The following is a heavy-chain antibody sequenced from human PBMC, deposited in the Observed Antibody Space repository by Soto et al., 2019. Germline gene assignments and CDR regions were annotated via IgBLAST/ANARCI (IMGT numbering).Heavy chain of an antibody. Sequence: SETLSLTCTVSGGSISSSSYYWGWIRQPPGKGLEWIGSIYYSGSTYYNPSLKSRVTISVDTSKNQFSLKLSSVTAADTAVYYCARVLVVVAATRVYYYYYYMDVWGKGTTVTVSS. CDR2: IYYSGST. V-gene: IGHV4-39*01. CDR1: GGSISSSSYY. CDR3: ARVLVVVAATRVYYYYYYMDV. J-gene: IGHJ6*03. D-gene: IGHD2-15*01.